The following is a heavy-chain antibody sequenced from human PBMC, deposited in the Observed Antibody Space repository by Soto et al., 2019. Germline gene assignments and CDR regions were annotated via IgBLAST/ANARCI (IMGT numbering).Heavy chain of an antibody. V-gene: IGHV4-59*01. D-gene: IGHD2-2*01. CDR3: ARAAYCISTSCYAGGEDYYYYYGMDV. J-gene: IGHJ6*02. CDR2: IYYSGST. Sequence: QVQLQESGPGLVKPSETLSLTCTVSGGSISSYYWSWIRQPPGKGREWIGYIYYSGSTNYNPSLKSRVTISVDTSKNQFSLKLSSVTAADTAVYYCARAAYCISTSCYAGGEDYYYYYGMDVWGQGTTVTVS. CDR1: GGSISSYY.